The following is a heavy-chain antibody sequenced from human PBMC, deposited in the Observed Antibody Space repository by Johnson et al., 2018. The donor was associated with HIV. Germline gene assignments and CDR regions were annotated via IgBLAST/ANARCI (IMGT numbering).Heavy chain of an antibody. Sequence: VQLVESGGGLVQPGGSLRLSCATSGFTFSSYWMSWVRQAPGKGLDWVANIKHDGGEKYYVDSVKGRFTITRDNAKNSLYLQMNSLRAEDTAVYYCARGPSQLYWPDVAFDIWGQGTTVTVSS. CDR1: GFTFSSYW. CDR3: ARGPSQLYWPDVAFDI. V-gene: IGHV3-7*05. D-gene: IGHD2-8*02. CDR2: IKHDGGEK. J-gene: IGHJ3*02.